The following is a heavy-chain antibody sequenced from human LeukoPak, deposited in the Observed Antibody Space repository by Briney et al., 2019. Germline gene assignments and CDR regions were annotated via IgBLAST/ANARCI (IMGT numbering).Heavy chain of an antibody. CDR2: ISAYNGNT. CDR1: GYTFTGYY. D-gene: IGHD1-1*01. V-gene: IGHV1-18*04. J-gene: IGHJ5*02. CDR3: ARVTVWNPYNWFDP. Sequence: ASVKVSCKASGYTFTGYYIHWVRQAPGQGLEWMGWISAYNGNTNYAQKLQGRVTMTTDTSTSTAYMELRSLRSDDTAVYYCARVTVWNPYNWFDPWGQGTLVTVSS.